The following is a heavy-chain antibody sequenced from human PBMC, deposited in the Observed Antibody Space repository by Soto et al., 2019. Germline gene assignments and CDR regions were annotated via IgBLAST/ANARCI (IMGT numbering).Heavy chain of an antibody. J-gene: IGHJ3*02. CDR1: GFTVRSNY. CDR2: IYSGGSR. D-gene: IGHD5-18*01. CDR3: AREKDTAMVTGAFDI. V-gene: IGHV3-66*01. Sequence: PGGSPSLPCAAPGFTVRSNYMSWVRQAPGKGMEWVSVIYSGGSRCYADSAKGRFTISRDNSKTTLYLQMNSLRAEDTAVYYCAREKDTAMVTGAFDIWGQGTMVTVSS.